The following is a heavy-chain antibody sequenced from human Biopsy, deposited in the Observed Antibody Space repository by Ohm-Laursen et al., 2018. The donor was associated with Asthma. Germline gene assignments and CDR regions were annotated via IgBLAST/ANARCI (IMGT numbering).Heavy chain of an antibody. D-gene: IGHD6-6*01. Sequence: GTLSLTCTVSGDSIRSDYWSWIRQPPGRGLEWVGYIYYSGSTNYNPSLKSRITISVDASKNQFSLKLNSVTAADTAIYYCAVYSSGGFDYWGQGTLVTVSS. CDR1: GDSIRSDY. CDR2: IYYSGST. CDR3: AVYSSGGFDY. J-gene: IGHJ4*02. V-gene: IGHV4-59*03.